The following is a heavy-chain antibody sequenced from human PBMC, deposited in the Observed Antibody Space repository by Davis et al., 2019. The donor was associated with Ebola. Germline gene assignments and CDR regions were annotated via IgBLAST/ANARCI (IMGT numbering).Heavy chain of an antibody. CDR3: ARGGQYSSSSYDY. CDR1: GGSFSGYY. V-gene: IGHV4-34*01. D-gene: IGHD6-6*01. CDR2: INHSGST. Sequence: MPGGSLRLSCAVYGGSFSGYYWSWIRQPPGKGLEWIGEINHSGSTNYNPSLKSRVTISVDTSKNQFSLKLSSVTAADTAVYYCARGGQYSSSSYDYWGQGTLVTVSS. J-gene: IGHJ4*02.